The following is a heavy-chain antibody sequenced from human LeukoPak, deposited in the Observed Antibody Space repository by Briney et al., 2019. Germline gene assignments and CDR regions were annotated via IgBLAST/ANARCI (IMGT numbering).Heavy chain of an antibody. D-gene: IGHD2/OR15-2a*01. Sequence: SVTLSLTSAVYCGGFTCFYLGWIRPPPRQGLEWIGEINHSGSTNYNPSLKSRVTISVDTSKNQFSLKLSSVTAADTAVYYCARGFRRTRDYWGQGTLVTVSS. V-gene: IGHV4-34*01. CDR1: CGGFTCFY. CDR2: INHSGST. CDR3: ARGFRRTRDY. J-gene: IGHJ4*02.